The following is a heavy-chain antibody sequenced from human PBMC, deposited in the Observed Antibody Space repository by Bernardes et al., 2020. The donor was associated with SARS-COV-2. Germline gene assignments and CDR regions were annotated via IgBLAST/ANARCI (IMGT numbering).Heavy chain of an antibody. CDR3: TTSLSLTVVVYAFDI. CDR1: GYTLSDLS. V-gene: IGHV1-24*01. J-gene: IGHJ3*02. D-gene: IGHD3-22*01. CDR2: FDPEDGEA. Sequence: ASMKVSCKVSGYTLSDLSMHWVRQAPGKGLEWMGTFDPEDGEAVYAQKFLGRVTMTADTSTYTSYMELSSLRSDDTAVYYCTTSLSLTVVVYAFDIWGQGTKVIVSS.